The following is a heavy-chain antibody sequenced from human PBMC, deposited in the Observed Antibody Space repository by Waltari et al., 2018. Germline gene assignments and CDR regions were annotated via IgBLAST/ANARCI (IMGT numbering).Heavy chain of an antibody. Sequence: EVQLVESGGGLVKPGGSLRLSCAASGFTFSSYSMNWVRQAPGKGLEWVSVIYSGGSTYYADSVKGRFTISRDNSKNTLYLQMNSLRAEDTAVYYCAKDTVGATVAEYFQHWGQGTLVTVSS. CDR3: AKDTVGATVAEYFQH. D-gene: IGHD1-26*01. CDR2: IYSGGST. CDR1: GFTFSSYS. V-gene: IGHV3-23*03. J-gene: IGHJ1*01.